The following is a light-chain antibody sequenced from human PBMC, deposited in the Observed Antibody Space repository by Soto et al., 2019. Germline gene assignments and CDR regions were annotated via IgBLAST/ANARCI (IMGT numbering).Light chain of an antibody. Sequence: DIVRTQSPDSLTVSLGERATINCKSSQSVLFSSNNKNYLAWYQQKPGQPPKLLIYWASTRESGVPDRFSGSGSGTDFTLTINALQAEDVAVYYCQQYHTTPLSFGGGTKVEIK. CDR2: WAS. V-gene: IGKV4-1*01. CDR3: QQYHTTPLS. CDR1: QSVLFSSNNKNY. J-gene: IGKJ4*01.